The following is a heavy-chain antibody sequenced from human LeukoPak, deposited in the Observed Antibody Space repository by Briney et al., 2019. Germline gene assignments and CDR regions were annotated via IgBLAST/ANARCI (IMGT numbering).Heavy chain of an antibody. V-gene: IGHV3-30*04. CDR2: ISYDGSNK. J-gene: IGHJ3*02. CDR3: ARDSPLPYAFDI. Sequence: GGSLRLSCAASGFTFSSYAMHWVRQAPGKGLEWVAVISYDGSNKYYADSVKGRFTISRDNSKNTLYLQMNSLRAEDRAVYYCARDSPLPYAFDIWGQGTMVTVSS. CDR1: GFTFSSYA.